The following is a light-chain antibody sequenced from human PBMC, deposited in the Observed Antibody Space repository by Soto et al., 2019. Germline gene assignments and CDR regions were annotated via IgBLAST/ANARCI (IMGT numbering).Light chain of an antibody. CDR3: QQYNDSFRYT. Sequence: DIQMTQSPSTLSASVGDRVTITCRASQSISSWLAWYQQKPGKAPKLLIYDASSLESGVPSRFSGSGSGTEFTLTVSSLQPDDFATYYCQQYNDSFRYTFGQGTKVDIK. J-gene: IGKJ2*01. V-gene: IGKV1-5*01. CDR2: DAS. CDR1: QSISSW.